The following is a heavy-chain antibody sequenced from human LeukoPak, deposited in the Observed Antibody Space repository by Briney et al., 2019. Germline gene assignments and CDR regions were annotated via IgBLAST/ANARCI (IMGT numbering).Heavy chain of an antibody. Sequence: ASVTVSCKVAGNTLSELPIHWVRQAPGKGLEWMAGYEPEDDGTIYAQVFEGRVSLTEDSSTDTAYMELSGLTSDDTAVYYCATVTTPYYGLDVWGQGTAVTVSS. J-gene: IGHJ6*02. V-gene: IGHV1-24*01. CDR2: YEPEDDGT. D-gene: IGHD2-21*01. CDR1: GNTLSELP. CDR3: ATVTTPYYGLDV.